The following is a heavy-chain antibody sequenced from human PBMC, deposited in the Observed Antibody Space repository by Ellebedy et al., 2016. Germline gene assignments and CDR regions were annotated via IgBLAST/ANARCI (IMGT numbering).Heavy chain of an antibody. D-gene: IGHD6-19*01. V-gene: IGHV3-48*04. CDR3: ARGAGLGSQA. CDR1: GFTFSSYS. J-gene: IGHJ4*02. CDR2: ISSSSSTI. Sequence: GGSLRLXXAASGFTFSSYSMNWVRQAPGKGLEWVSYISSSSSTIYYADSVKGRFTISRDNAKNSLYLQMNSLRAEDTAVYYCARGAGLGSQAWGQGTLVTVSS.